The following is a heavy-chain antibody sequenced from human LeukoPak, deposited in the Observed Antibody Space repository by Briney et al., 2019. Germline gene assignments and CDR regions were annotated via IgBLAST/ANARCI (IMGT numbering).Heavy chain of an antibody. CDR1: GYSFTTYW. D-gene: IGHD3-10*01. Sequence: GESLRISCKGSGYSFTTYWIGWVRQMPGKGLEWMGIIYPSDSNTRYSPSFQGQVSFSADKSINTAYLQWSSLKASDTAMYYCARPRTAGSGYDGFDIWGQGTVVTVSS. CDR2: IYPSDSNT. CDR3: ARPRTAGSGYDGFDI. V-gene: IGHV5-51*01. J-gene: IGHJ3*02.